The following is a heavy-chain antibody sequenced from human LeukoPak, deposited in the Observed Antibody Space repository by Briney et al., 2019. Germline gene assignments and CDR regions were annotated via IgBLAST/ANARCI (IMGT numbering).Heavy chain of an antibody. V-gene: IGHV4-39*01. J-gene: IGHJ4*02. D-gene: IGHD2/OR15-2a*01. Sequence: SETLSLTCTVSGGSIGGGSSYWSWIRQPPGEGLEWIGLFYLSGGTFYNPSLQGRVSISVDTSKDQFSLELTSVTAADTAVYYCAGRNFPLYFDYWGQGILVTVSS. CDR3: AGRNFPLYFDY. CDR1: GGSIGGGSSY. CDR2: FYLSGGT.